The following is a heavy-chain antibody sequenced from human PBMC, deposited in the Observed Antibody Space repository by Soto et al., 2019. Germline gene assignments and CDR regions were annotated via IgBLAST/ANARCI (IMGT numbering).Heavy chain of an antibody. CDR1: GGSFSGYY. D-gene: IGHD3-3*01. V-gene: IGHV4-34*01. CDR2: INHSGRT. Sequence: SETLSLTCAVYGGSFSGYYWSWIRQPPGKGLEWIGEINHSGRTNYNPSLRSRVTISVDKSQNHFSLQLTSVTAADTAVYYCARGGPYYDFWSGSNNWFDPWGQGTLVTVSS. CDR3: ARGGPYYDFWSGSNNWFDP. J-gene: IGHJ5*02.